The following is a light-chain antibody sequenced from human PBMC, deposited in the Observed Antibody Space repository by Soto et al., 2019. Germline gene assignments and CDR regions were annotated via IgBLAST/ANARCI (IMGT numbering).Light chain of an antibody. CDR1: SSDVGGYNY. CDR2: EVS. CDR3: SSYAGSNTHVV. Sequence: QSALTQPPSASGSPGQSVTISCTGTSSDVGGYNYVSWYQQHPGKAPKLMIYEVSKRPSGVPDRFSGSKSCNTASLTVSGLQAEDEADCYCSSYAGSNTHVVFGGGTKLTVL. J-gene: IGLJ2*01. V-gene: IGLV2-8*01.